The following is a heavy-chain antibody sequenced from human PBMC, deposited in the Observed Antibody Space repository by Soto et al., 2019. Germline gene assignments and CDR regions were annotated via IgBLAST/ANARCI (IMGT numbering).Heavy chain of an antibody. V-gene: IGHV4-4*02. CDR1: GDSISSPNW. CDR2: IYHSGST. D-gene: IGHD2-15*01. Sequence: QVQLQESGPGLVKPSGTLSLTCGISGDSISSPNWWTWGRQPPGEGLEWIGEIYHSGSTNYNPSLKSRVTISLDKSQNQFSLRLRSLTAADTAIYYCARHEDYSPFDYWGQGILVTVSS. CDR3: ARHEDYSPFDY. J-gene: IGHJ4*02.